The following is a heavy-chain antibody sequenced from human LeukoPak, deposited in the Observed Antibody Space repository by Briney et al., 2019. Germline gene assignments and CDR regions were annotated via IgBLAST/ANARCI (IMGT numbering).Heavy chain of an antibody. CDR3: ARVDVYHYDSRPIDY. D-gene: IGHD3-22*01. J-gene: IGHJ4*02. Sequence: GGSLRLSCAASGFTLSSHWMNWVRHVPGKGLVWVSRIQSDGSSTDYAESVKGRFTISRDNAKNTLYLQMNSLTVEDTAVYYCARVDVYHYDSRPIDYWGQGTLLTVSS. V-gene: IGHV3-74*01. CDR1: GFTLSSHW. CDR2: IQSDGSST.